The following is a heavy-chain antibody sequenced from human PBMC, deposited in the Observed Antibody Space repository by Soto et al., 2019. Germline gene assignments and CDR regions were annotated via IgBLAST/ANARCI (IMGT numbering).Heavy chain of an antibody. D-gene: IGHD3-9*01. CDR3: ARDIQGYYDILTGYSDYYYGMDV. J-gene: IGHJ6*02. Sequence: ASVKVACKASGYTFTIYGISWVRQAPGQGLEWMGWISAYNGNTNYAQKLQGRVTMTTDTSTSTAYMELRSLRSDDTAVYYCARDIQGYYDILTGYSDYYYGMDVWDQGTTVTVS. CDR1: GYTFTIYG. CDR2: ISAYNGNT. V-gene: IGHV1-18*01.